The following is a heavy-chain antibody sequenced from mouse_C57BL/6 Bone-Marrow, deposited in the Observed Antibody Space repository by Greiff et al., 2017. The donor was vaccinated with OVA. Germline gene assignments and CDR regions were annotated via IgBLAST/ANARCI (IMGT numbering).Heavy chain of an antibody. Sequence: QVQLQQPGAELVKPGASVKLSCTASGYTFTSYWMHWVKQRPGQGLEWIGLIHPNSGSTNYTAKFQSKATLTVDKSSNTAYMQLSSLTSEDAAVYYCARREVGPFFDYWGQGTTLTVSS. CDR3: ARREVGPFFDY. V-gene: IGHV1-64*01. CDR1: GYTFTSYW. J-gene: IGHJ2*01. CDR2: IHPNSGST. D-gene: IGHD1-3*01.